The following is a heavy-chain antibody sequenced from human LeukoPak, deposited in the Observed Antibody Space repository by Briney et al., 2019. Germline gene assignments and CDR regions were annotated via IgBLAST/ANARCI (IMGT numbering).Heavy chain of an antibody. CDR2: ISAYNGNT. V-gene: IGHV1-18*01. Sequence: ASVKVSCKASGYTFTSYGISWVRQAPGQGLEWMGWISAYNGNTNYAQKLQGRVTMTTDTSTSTAYMELRSLRSDDTAVYYCARDRLGYCSGGSCYSWGQGTLVTVSS. D-gene: IGHD2-15*01. J-gene: IGHJ4*02. CDR1: GYTFTSYG. CDR3: ARDRLGYCSGGSCYS.